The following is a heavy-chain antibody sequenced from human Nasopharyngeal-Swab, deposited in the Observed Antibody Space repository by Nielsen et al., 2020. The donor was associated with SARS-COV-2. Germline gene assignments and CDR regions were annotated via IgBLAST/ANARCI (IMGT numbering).Heavy chain of an antibody. D-gene: IGHD3-3*01. CDR1: GFTVSSNY. J-gene: IGHJ6*02. Sequence: GGSLRLSCAASGFTVSSNYMSWVRQAPGKGLEWVSVIYSGGSTYYADSVKGRFTISRDNSKNTLYLQMDSLRAEDTAVYYCARAITRIRLEWLLYSAYYYGMDVWGQGTTVTVSS. CDR2: IYSGGST. V-gene: IGHV3-53*01. CDR3: ARAITRIRLEWLLYSAYYYGMDV.